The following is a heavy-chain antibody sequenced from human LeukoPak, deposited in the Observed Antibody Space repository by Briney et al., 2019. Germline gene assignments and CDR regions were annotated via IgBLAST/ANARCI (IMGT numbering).Heavy chain of an antibody. CDR1: GGSLSGDF. D-gene: IGHD3-22*01. J-gene: IGHJ5*02. CDR2: INHSGST. V-gene: IGHV4-34*01. Sequence: SETLSLTCAVYGGSLSGDFWSWIRQSPGKGLEWIGEINHSGSTNYNPSLKSRVTISVDTSKNQFSLKLSSVTAADTAVYYCATYYYDSSGSFFDPWGQGTLVTVSS. CDR3: ATYYYDSSGSFFDP.